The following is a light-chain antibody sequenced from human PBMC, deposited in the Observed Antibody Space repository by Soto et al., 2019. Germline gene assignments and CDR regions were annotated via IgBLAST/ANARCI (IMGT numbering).Light chain of an antibody. CDR1: QSISSS. CDR2: AAS. CDR3: QQRSNWLFT. Sequence: DIQMTQSPSSLSASVGDTVTITCRASQSISSSLNWYQQKPGKAPTLLIYAASSLQSGVPSRFSGSGSGTDFTLTISSLEPEDFAVYYCQQRSNWLFTFGGGTKVDIK. V-gene: IGKV1-39*01. J-gene: IGKJ4*01.